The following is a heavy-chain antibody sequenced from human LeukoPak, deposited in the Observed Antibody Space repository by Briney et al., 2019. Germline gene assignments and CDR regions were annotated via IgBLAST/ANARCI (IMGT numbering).Heavy chain of an antibody. V-gene: IGHV4-4*07. J-gene: IGHJ6*02. D-gene: IGHD3-22*01. CDR1: GGSISDYY. CDR2: IYTTGST. CDR3: ARDGVTMNYYYYGMDV. Sequence: SETLSLTCTVSGGSISDYYWSWIRQPAGKGLEWIGRIYTTGSTDYNPSLKSRVTMSVDTSKNQFSLKLSSVTAADTAVYYCARDGVTMNYYYYGMDVWGQGTTVTVSS.